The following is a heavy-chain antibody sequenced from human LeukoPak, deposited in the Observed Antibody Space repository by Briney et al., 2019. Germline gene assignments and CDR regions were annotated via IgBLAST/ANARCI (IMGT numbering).Heavy chain of an antibody. CDR3: AREGVSAATFDS. D-gene: IGHD6-13*01. CDR1: RGSISSYY. Sequence: SETLSLTCTVSRGSISSYYWSWIRQPPGKGLEWIGYIYYSGSTNYNPSLKSRVAISVDTSKNQFSLNLSSVTAADTAVYYCAREGVSAATFDSWGQGTLVTVSS. CDR2: IYYSGST. J-gene: IGHJ4*02. V-gene: IGHV4-59*01.